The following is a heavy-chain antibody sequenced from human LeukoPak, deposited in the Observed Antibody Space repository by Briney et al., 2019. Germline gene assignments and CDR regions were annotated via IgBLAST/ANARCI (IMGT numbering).Heavy chain of an antibody. CDR1: GFAITDHH. D-gene: IGHD6-13*01. J-gene: IGHJ4*02. CDR3: VIVVTTSSGWYHFDN. V-gene: IGHV3-72*01. CDR2: SQTTKPNSCTT. Sequence: GGSLRLSCAASGFAITDHHMDWVRQAPGKGMEWVGRSQTTKPNSCTTEYAASVKGRFTISRDDSKNSLYLQLNSLKTEDTAVYYCVIVVTTSSGWYHFDNWGQGTLVTVSS.